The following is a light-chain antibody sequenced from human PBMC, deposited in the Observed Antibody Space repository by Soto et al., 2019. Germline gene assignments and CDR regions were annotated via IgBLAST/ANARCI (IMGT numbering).Light chain of an antibody. CDR2: EVT. J-gene: IGLJ3*02. CDR1: SSDVGRYNY. V-gene: IGLV2-8*01. CDR3: SSYAGSNNLV. Sequence: QSVLTQPPSASGSPGQSVTISCTGTSSDVGRYNYVSWYQQNPGKAPKLLIYEVTKRPSGVPDRFSGSKSGNTASLTVSGRPAEDEGDYYCSSYAGSNNLVFGGGTKLTVL.